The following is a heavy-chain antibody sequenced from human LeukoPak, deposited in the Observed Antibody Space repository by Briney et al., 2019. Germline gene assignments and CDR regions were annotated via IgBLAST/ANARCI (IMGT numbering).Heavy chain of an antibody. CDR3: ARLHLTASPAAVYFDY. CDR1: GYSFTNYW. CDR2: IYPGDSDT. V-gene: IGHV5-51*01. J-gene: IGHJ4*02. D-gene: IGHD2-21*02. Sequence: GESLKISCKGSGYSFTNYWIGWVRQMPGKGLEWMGIIYPGDSDTRYSPSFQGQVTISADKSINTASLQWSSLKASDTAMYYCARLHLTASPAAVYFDYWGQGTLVTVSS.